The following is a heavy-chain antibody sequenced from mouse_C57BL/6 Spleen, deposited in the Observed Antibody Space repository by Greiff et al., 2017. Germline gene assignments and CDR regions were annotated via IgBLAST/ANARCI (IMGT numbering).Heavy chain of an antibody. D-gene: IGHD1-1*01. Sequence: VQLQQPGAELVKPGASVKMSCKASGYTFTSYWITWVKQRPGQGLEWIGDIYPGSGSTNYNEKFKSKATLTVDTSSSTAYIQLSSLTSEASSVYCCARYYGSSYYYAMDDWGQGTSVTVSS. V-gene: IGHV1-55*01. CDR3: ARYYGSSYYYAMDD. CDR1: GYTFTSYW. CDR2: IYPGSGST. J-gene: IGHJ4*01.